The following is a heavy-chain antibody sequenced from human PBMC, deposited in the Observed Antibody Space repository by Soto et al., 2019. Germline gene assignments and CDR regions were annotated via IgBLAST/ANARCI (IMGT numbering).Heavy chain of an antibody. D-gene: IGHD3-3*01. V-gene: IGHV4-59*01. CDR2: IFYTGTT. CDR3: AALYNTSPFFDH. J-gene: IGHJ4*02. Sequence: SETLSLTCTVSGVPIRNFHWSWIRQPPGKGLEWIGHIFYTGTTTYNRSLESRLTMSADTSKNQFSLRLSSVTAADTAVYYCAALYNTSPFFDHWGQGTLVTVSS. CDR1: GVPIRNFH.